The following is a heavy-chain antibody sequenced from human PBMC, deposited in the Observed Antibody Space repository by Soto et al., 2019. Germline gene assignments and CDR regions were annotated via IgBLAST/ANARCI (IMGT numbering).Heavy chain of an antibody. CDR1: GGTFSSYT. CDR3: ARAPGTTLNYFDY. CDR2: IIPILGIA. J-gene: IGHJ4*02. V-gene: IGHV1-69*02. Sequence: VKVSCKASGGTFSSYTISWVRQAPGQGLEWMGRIIPILGIANYAQKFQGRVTITADKSTSTAYMELSSLRSEDTAVYYCARAPGTTLNYFDYWGQGTLVTVSS. D-gene: IGHD1-1*01.